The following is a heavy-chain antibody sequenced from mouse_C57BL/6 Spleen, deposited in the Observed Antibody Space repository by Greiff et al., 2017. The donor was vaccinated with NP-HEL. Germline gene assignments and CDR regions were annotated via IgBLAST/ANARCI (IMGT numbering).Heavy chain of an antibody. J-gene: IGHJ4*01. CDR1: GYTFTSYW. V-gene: IGHV1-61*01. CDR2: IYPSDSET. Sequence: QVQLQQSGAELVRPGSSVKLSCKASGYTFTSYWMDWVKQRPGQGLEWIGNIYPSDSETHYNQKFKDKATLTVDKSSSTAYMQLSSLTSEDAAVYYCARNRTMVTTGYAMDYWGQGTSVTVSS. D-gene: IGHD2-2*01. CDR3: ARNRTMVTTGYAMDY.